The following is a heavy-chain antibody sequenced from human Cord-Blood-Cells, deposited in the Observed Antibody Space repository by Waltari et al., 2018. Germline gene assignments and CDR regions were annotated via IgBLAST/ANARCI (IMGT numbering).Heavy chain of an antibody. CDR2: INHSEST. V-gene: IGHV4-34*01. CDR3: ARAAEYSSSYYYYGMDV. D-gene: IGHD6-6*01. CDR1: GGSFSGYY. Sequence: QVQLQQWGAGLLKPSETLSLTCAVYGGSFSGYYWSWIRQPPGKGLEWIGEINHSESTNTNPSLKSRVTISVDTSKNQFSLKLSSVTAADTAVYYCARAAEYSSSYYYYGMDVWGQGTTVTVSS. J-gene: IGHJ6*02.